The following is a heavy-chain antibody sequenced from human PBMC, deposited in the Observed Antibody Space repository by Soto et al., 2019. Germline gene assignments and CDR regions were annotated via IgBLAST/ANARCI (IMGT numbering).Heavy chain of an antibody. CDR2: INAGNGNT. V-gene: IGHV1-3*01. D-gene: IGHD1-26*01. J-gene: IGHJ4*02. CDR1: GYTFTSYA. Sequence: QVQLVQSGAEVKKPGASVKVSCKASGYTFTSYAMHWVRQAPGQRLEWMGWINAGNGNTKYSQKFQGRVTITRDTSASTAYKELSSLRSEDTAVYYCAVPPTRSPGGSFDYWGQGTLVTVSS. CDR3: AVPPTRSPGGSFDY.